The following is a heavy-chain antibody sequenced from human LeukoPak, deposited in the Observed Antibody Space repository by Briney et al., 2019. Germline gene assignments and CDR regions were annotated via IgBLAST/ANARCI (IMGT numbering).Heavy chain of an antibody. Sequence: GGSLRLSCAASGFTFSSYSLNWVRQAPGKGLEWVSSISSSSSDIYYAVSVKGRFTISRDNAKNTLYLQMNSLRPEDTAVYYCAKGVVAATNAAYYGMDVWGQGTTVTVSS. CDR3: AKGVVAATNAAYYGMDV. J-gene: IGHJ6*02. D-gene: IGHD2-15*01. V-gene: IGHV3-21*01. CDR2: ISSSSSDI. CDR1: GFTFSSYS.